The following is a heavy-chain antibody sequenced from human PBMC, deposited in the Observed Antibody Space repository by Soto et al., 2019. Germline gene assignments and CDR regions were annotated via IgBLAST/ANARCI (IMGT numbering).Heavy chain of an antibody. D-gene: IGHD3-10*01. Sequence: GGSLRLSCAASGFTFSSYWMSWVRQAPGKGLEWVANIKQDGSEKYYVDSVKGRFTISRDNAKDSLYLQMNSLRAEDTAVYYCAGDPGSDSLDVWGQGTTVTVSS. J-gene: IGHJ6*02. CDR2: IKQDGSEK. CDR3: AGDPGSDSLDV. CDR1: GFTFSSYW. V-gene: IGHV3-7*03.